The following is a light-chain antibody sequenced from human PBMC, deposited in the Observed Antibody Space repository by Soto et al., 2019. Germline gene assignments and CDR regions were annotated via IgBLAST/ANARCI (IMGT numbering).Light chain of an antibody. CDR1: QRISSW. V-gene: IGKV1-5*01. CDR3: QQYENYWT. J-gene: IGKJ1*01. CDR2: DAS. Sequence: DIQMTQSPSTLSATAGDRVTITCRASQRISSWLAWYQQKPGKAPKLLIYDASNLESGVPSRFSGSGSGTEFTLTISNLQPEDFATYYCQQYENYWTFGPGTKVEIK.